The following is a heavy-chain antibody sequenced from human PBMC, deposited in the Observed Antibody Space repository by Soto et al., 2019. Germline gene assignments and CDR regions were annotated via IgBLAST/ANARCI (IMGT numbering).Heavy chain of an antibody. D-gene: IGHD2-2*01. Sequence: QGQLVQSGGEVKMPGASVKISCQGFDYTFTKYGISWVRQAPGQGLEWMGWISAYNENTHYTPKFQGRVTMTTETSTNTAYMELRRLRSDDTAFYYCARASQITPALPEGNSFDMWGQGTLVTLSS. V-gene: IGHV1-18*01. J-gene: IGHJ5*02. CDR1: DYTFTKYG. CDR3: ARASQITPALPEGNSFDM. CDR2: ISAYNENT.